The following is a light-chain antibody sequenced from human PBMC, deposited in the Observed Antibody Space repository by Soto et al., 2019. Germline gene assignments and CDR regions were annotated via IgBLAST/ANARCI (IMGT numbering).Light chain of an antibody. Sequence: QSALTQPASVSGSPGQSITISCTGTSSDIGPFNYVSWYQQHPGKAPKLIIYAVSNRPSGVSERFSGSKSDSTASLSISGLQAEDEADYYCCSYASTSTYVFGPGTKLTVL. CDR1: SSDIGPFNY. CDR3: CSYASTSTYV. CDR2: AVS. J-gene: IGLJ1*01. V-gene: IGLV2-14*01.